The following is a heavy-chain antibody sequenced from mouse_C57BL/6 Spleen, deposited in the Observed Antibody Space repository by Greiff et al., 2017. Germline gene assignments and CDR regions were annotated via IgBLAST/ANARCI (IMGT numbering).Heavy chain of an antibody. CDR1: GYTFTSYW. D-gene: IGHD1-1*01. CDR2: IDPSDSET. J-gene: IGHJ4*01. V-gene: IGHV1-52*01. CDR3: ARSGDGNFAMDY. Sequence: QVQLQQPGAELVRPGSSVKLSCKASGYTFTSYWMHWVKQRPIQGLEWIGNIDPSDSETHYNQKFKDKATLTVDKSSSTAYMQLSSLTSEDSAVYCCARSGDGNFAMDYWGQGTSVTVSS.